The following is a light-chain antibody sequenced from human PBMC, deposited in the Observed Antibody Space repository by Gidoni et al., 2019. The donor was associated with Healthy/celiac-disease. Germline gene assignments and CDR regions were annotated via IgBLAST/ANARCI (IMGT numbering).Light chain of an antibody. CDR3: QQYGSSPGT. V-gene: IGKV3-20*01. CDR2: GAS. CDR1: QSVSSSY. J-gene: IGKJ4*01. Sequence: EIVLTQSPGTLSLSPGERATLSCRASQSVSSSYLAWYQQKPGQAPRLLIYGASSRATGIPDRFSGTGSGTDFNLTISRLEPEDFAVYYCQQYGSSPGTFGGGTKVEMK.